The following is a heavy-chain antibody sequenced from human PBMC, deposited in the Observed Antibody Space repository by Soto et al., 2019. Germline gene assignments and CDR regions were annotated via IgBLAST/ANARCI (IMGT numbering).Heavy chain of an antibody. J-gene: IGHJ6*02. CDR1: GFTFSNYA. CDR2: ITYDGGNK. V-gene: IGHV3-30-3*01. D-gene: IGHD6-13*01. Sequence: PGGSLRLSCAASGFTFSNYAISWVRQAPGKGLEWVSIITYDGGNKYYADSVKGRFTISRDNSKNTLYLQMNSLRAEDTAVYYCAGIKTADSSSWYSRWATYYYGMDVWGQGTTVTVSS. CDR3: AGIKTADSSSWYSRWATYYYGMDV.